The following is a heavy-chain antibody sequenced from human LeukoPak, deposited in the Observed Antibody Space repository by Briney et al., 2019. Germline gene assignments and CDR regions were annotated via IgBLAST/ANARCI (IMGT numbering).Heavy chain of an antibody. J-gene: IGHJ4*02. CDR3: ARGRLNYFDY. CDR2: IYYSGST. V-gene: IGHV4-59*11. Sequence: SETLSLTCTVSGGSISSHYWSWIRQPPGKGLEWIGYIYYSGSTNYNPSLKSRVTISVDTSKNQFSLKLSSVTAADTAVYYCARGRLNYFDYWGQGTLVTVSS. CDR1: GGSISSHY. D-gene: IGHD3-16*01.